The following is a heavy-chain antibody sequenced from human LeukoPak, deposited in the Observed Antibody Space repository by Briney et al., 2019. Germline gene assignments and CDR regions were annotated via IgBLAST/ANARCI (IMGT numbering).Heavy chain of an antibody. J-gene: IGHJ4*02. CDR3: ARDRAAAAGIRQGTFYY. V-gene: IGHV3-33*01. Sequence: GGSLRLSCAASGFTFSSYGMHWVRQAPGKGLEWVAVISYDGSNKYYADSVKGRFTISRDNSKNTLYLQMNSLRAGDTAVYYCARDRAAAAGIRQGTFYYWGQGTLVTVSS. D-gene: IGHD6-13*01. CDR1: GFTFSSYG. CDR2: ISYDGSNK.